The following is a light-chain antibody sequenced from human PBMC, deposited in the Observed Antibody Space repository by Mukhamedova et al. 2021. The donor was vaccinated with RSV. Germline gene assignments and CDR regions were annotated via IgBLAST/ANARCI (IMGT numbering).Light chain of an antibody. V-gene: IGKV1-5*03. Sequence: WYQRRVHGKVPKPLINKASWLETGGPSRFSGSGSGTEFTLLIRSLQPDEFATYFCQQDNSYYTFGQGTKLGIK. CDR3: QQDNSYYT. J-gene: IGKJ2*01. CDR2: KAS.